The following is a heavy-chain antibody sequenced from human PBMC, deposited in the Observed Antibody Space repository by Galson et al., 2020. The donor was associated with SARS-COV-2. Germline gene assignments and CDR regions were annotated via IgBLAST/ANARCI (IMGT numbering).Heavy chain of an antibody. CDR1: GFTFSSYG. CDR3: AKDPIYYYDSSGYYYFDY. CDR2: ISYDGSNK. J-gene: IGHJ4*02. Sequence: GESLKISCAASGFTFSSYGMHWVRQAPGKGLEWVAVISYDGSNKYYADSVKGRFTISRDNSKNTLYLQMNSLRAEDTAVYYCAKDPIYYYDSSGYYYFDYWGQGTLVTVSS. D-gene: IGHD3-22*01. V-gene: IGHV3-30*18.